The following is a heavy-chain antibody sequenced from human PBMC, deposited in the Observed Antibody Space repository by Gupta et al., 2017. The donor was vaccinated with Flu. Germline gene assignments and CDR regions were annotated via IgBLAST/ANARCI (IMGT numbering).Heavy chain of an antibody. J-gene: IGHJ4*02. D-gene: IGHD3-22*01. CDR2: IWYDGSNK. Sequence: QVQLVESGGGVAQPGRSLRPPCAASGFTFSSHGLHWVRQAPGKGLEWVAVIWYDGSNKYYADSVKGRFTISRDNSKNTLYLQMNSLRAEDTAVYYCARSKHLSRYYYDSSGCLDYWGQGTLVTVSS. V-gene: IGHV3-33*01. CDR3: ARSKHLSRYYYDSSGCLDY. CDR1: GFTFSSHG.